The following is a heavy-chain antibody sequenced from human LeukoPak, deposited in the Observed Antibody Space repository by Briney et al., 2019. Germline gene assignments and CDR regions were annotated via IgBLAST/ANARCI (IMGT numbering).Heavy chain of an antibody. J-gene: IGHJ6*02. D-gene: IGHD6-13*01. V-gene: IGHV1-3*01. CDR3: ARASAVAGTAYYYGMDV. Sequence: GASVKASCKASGYTFTSYAMHWVRQAPGQRLEWMGWINAGNGYTKYSQKFQGRVTITRDTSASTAYMELSSLRSEDTAVYYCARASAVAGTAYYYGMDVWGQGTTVTVSS. CDR1: GYTFTSYA. CDR2: INAGNGYT.